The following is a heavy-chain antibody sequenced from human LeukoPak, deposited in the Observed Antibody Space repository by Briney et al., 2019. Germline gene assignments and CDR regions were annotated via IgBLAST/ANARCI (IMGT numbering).Heavy chain of an antibody. J-gene: IGHJ4*02. Sequence: GGSLRLSCAASGFTFSNFAMTWVRRAPGKGLEWVSSIVGSSSTYYADSLKGRFTISRDNAKNSLYLQMNSLRAEDTAVYYCARIGAGSSRGYWGQGTLVTVSS. V-gene: IGHV3-21*01. CDR1: GFTFSNFA. CDR3: ARIGAGSSRGY. D-gene: IGHD6-13*01. CDR2: IVGSSST.